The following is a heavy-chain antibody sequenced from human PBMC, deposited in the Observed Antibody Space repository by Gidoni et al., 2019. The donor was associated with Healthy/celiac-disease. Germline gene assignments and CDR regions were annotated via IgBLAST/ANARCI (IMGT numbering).Heavy chain of an antibody. V-gene: IGHV3-30-3*01. CDR1: GFTFSRYA. J-gene: IGHJ4*02. D-gene: IGHD3-3*01. CDR2: ISYDGSNK. Sequence: QVQLVESGGGVVQPGRSLRLSCAASGFTFSRYAMHWVRQAPGKGLEWVAVISYDGSNKYYADSVKGRFTISRDNSKNTLYLQMNSLRAEDTAVYYCAREPGGDFWSGFFDYWGQGTLVTVSS. CDR3: AREPGGDFWSGFFDY.